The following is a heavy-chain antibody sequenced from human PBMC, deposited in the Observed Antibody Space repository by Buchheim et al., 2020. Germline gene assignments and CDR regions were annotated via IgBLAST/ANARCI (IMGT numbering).Heavy chain of an antibody. D-gene: IGHD3-16*01. J-gene: IGHJ4*02. CDR3: AKRTDVGDWGFDH. CDR2: FSGSGGGT. CDR1: GFNFSIYA. Sequence: EVQLLESGGGLVQPGGFLRLSCAASGFNFSIYAMTWVRQAPGKGLEWVSSFSGSGGGTYYADSVKGRFTISRDNSKNTLYLQMDIMRVEDTAVYYCAKRTDVGDWGFDHWGQGTL. V-gene: IGHV3-23*01.